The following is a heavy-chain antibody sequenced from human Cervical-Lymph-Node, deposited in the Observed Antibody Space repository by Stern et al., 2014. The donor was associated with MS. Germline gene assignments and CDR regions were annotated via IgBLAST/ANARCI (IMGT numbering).Heavy chain of an antibody. CDR2: IIPNNGDT. D-gene: IGHD5-24*01. Sequence: QLVQSGAEVKKPGASVKVSCKASGYTFTGYYIHWVRPAPGQGLEWMGWIIPNNGDTNYAQNFQGRVTMTRDTSISTAYMELSRLRSDDTAVYYCAKDGYNYWGQGTLVTVSS. CDR3: AKDGYNY. J-gene: IGHJ4*02. V-gene: IGHV1-2*02. CDR1: GYTFTGYY.